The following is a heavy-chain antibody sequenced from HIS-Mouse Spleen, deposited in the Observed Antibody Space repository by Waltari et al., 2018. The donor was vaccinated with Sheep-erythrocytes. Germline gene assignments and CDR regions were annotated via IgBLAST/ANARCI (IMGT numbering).Heavy chain of an antibody. D-gene: IGHD5-18*01. CDR3: ARATADTTLS. CDR2: SIPNSCGT. V-gene: IGHV1-2*02. J-gene: IGHJ5*02. CDR1: GYTFTGYY. Sequence: QVQLVQSGAEVKKPGASVKVSCKASGYTFTGYYMHWVRPAPGQGLEWMGWSIPNSCGTNYAQKFQGRVTMTRDTSISTAYMELSRLRSDDTAVYYCARATADTTLSWGQGTLVTVSS.